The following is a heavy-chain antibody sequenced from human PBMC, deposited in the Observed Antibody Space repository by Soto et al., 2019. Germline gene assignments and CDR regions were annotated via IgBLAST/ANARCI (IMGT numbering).Heavy chain of an antibody. CDR2: MNPNSGST. J-gene: IGHJ6*03. CDR3: ARGRDYDILTGYYESYYYYYYMDV. D-gene: IGHD3-9*01. Sequence: ASVKVSCKASGYTFTSYDINWVRQATGQGLEWMGWMNPNSGSTGYAQKFQGRVTMTRNTSISTAYMELSSLRSEDTAVYYCARGRDYDILTGYYESYYYYYYMDVWGKGTTVTVSS. CDR1: GYTFTSYD. V-gene: IGHV1-8*01.